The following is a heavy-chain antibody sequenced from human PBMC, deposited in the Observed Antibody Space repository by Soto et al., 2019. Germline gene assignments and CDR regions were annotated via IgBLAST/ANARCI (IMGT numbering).Heavy chain of an antibody. CDR2: ITFSGNTV. V-gene: IGHV3-11*01. J-gene: IGHJ6*02. CDR3: ARVSWREKYGMDV. Sequence: QVQLVESGAGLVKPGGSLRLSCAASGFTFSDSYMSWIRQAPGKGLEWISYITFSGNTVYYADSLKGRFTISRDNAKNSLYLQMNRLRAEDTAVYYCARVSWREKYGMDVWGQGTTVTVSS. CDR1: GFTFSDSY.